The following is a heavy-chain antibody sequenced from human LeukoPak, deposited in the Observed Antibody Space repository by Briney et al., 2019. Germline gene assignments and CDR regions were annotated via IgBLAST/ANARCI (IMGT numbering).Heavy chain of an antibody. CDR2: ISGSGGST. CDR3: AKSYCTSTSCPGDY. D-gene: IGHD2-2*01. CDR1: GFTFNNCG. Sequence: GRSLRLSCAASGFTFNNCGMHWVRQAPGKGLEWVSIISGSGGSTYYADSVKGRFTISRDNFKNTLYLQMNSLRAEDTAIYYCAKSYCTSTSCPGDYWGQGTPVTVSS. J-gene: IGHJ4*02. V-gene: IGHV3-23*01.